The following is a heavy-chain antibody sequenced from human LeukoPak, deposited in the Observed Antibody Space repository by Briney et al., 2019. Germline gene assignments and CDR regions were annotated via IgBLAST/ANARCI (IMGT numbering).Heavy chain of an antibody. CDR3: ARAYGGNYPFDY. CDR1: GYTFTSYY. J-gene: IGHJ4*02. CDR2: INPSGGSA. D-gene: IGHD4-23*01. Sequence: ASVKVSCKASGYTFTSYYMHWVRQAPGQGLEWMGIINPSGGSASYAQKFQGRVTMTRDTSTSTVYMELSSLRSEDTAVYYCARAYGGNYPFDYWGQGTLVTVSS. V-gene: IGHV1-46*01.